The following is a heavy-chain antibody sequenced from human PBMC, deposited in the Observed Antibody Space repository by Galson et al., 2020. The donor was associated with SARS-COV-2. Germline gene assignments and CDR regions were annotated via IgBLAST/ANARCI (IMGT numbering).Heavy chain of an antibody. V-gene: IGHV3-30-3*01. CDR2: ISYDGSNK. CDR1: GFTFSSYA. Sequence: TGGSLRLSCAASGFTFSSYAMHWVRQAPGKGLEWVAVISYDGSNKYYTDSVKGRFTISRDNSKNTLYLQMNSLRAEDTAVYYCAREGGNWFDPWGQGTLVTVSS. J-gene: IGHJ5*02. CDR3: AREGGNWFDP. D-gene: IGHD2-15*01.